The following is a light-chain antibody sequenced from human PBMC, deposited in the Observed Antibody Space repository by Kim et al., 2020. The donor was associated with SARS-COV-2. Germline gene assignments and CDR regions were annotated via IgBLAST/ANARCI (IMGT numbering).Light chain of an antibody. CDR1: SSNIGSNY. CDR3: AAWDDSLSGRV. Sequence: ELTQPPSASGTPGQRVTISCSGSSSNIGSNYVYWYQQLPGTAPKPLIYRNDQRPSGVPDRFSGSKSGTSASLAISGLRSDDEAHYYCAAWDDSLSGRVFGGGTKLTVL. J-gene: IGLJ2*01. V-gene: IGLV1-47*01. CDR2: RND.